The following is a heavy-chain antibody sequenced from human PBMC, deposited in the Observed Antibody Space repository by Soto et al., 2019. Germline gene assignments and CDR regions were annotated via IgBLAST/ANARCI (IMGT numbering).Heavy chain of an antibody. J-gene: IGHJ5*02. CDR3: ARQDHYNWFDP. Sequence: SETLSLTCTVSGGSISCYYWSWIRQPPGKGLEWIGYIFYSGSTNYNPSLKSRVTLSIATSKNQFSLRLSSVTAADTAVYYCARQDHYNWFDPWGQGTLVTVSS. V-gene: IGHV4-59*08. CDR1: GGSISCYY. CDR2: IFYSGST.